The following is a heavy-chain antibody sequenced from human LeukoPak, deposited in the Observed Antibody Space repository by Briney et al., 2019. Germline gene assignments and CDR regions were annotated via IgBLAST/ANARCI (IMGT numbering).Heavy chain of an antibody. CDR1: GGSISSSSYY. J-gene: IGHJ4*02. CDR2: IYFRGST. CDR3: ARQGIHYNRILG. V-gene: IGHV4-39*01. D-gene: IGHD1-26*01. Sequence: SETLSLTCTVSGGSISSSSYYWGWIRQPPGKGLEWVGGIYFRGSTYYNPSTKSRITISVDTSKNTFSLRLSSVTPADTPLYYCARQGIHYNRILGWGQGTLVTVSS.